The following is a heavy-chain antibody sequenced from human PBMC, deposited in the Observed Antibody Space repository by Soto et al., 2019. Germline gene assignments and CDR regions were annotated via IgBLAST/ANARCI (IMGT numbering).Heavy chain of an antibody. CDR2: IWSDGSNK. J-gene: IGHJ5*02. Sequence: QVQLVESGGGVVQPGRSLSLSCAASGFTFSNYAIHWVRQAPGKGLEWVSVIWSDGSNKYYTDSVKGRFTISRDNSKNTVDLQKNSLRAEDTAVYYCARAQTGSYPYNWFDPWGQGTLVTVSS. CDR1: GFTFSNYA. V-gene: IGHV3-33*01. D-gene: IGHD1-26*01. CDR3: ARAQTGSYPYNWFDP.